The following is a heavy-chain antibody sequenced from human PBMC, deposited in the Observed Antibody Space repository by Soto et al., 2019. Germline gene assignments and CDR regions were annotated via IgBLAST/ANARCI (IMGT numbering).Heavy chain of an antibody. Sequence: GGSLRLSCAASGFNLSSYAMHWVRQAPGKGLEWVAVISYDGSNKYYADSVKGRFTISRDNSKNTLYLQMNSLRAEDTAVYYCARDGHRYYYYGMDVWGQGTTVTVS. CDR1: GFNLSSYA. CDR3: ARDGHRYYYYGMDV. V-gene: IGHV3-30-3*01. J-gene: IGHJ6*02. CDR2: ISYDGSNK.